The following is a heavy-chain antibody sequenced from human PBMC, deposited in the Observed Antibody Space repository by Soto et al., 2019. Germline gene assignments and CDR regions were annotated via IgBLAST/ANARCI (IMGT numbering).Heavy chain of an antibody. V-gene: IGHV1-69*06. D-gene: IGHD2-2*01. CDR3: ARLKGYCSSTSCPTYYYCYGMDV. J-gene: IGHJ6*02. CDR1: GGTFSSYA. Sequence: SVKVSCKASGGTFSSYAISWVRQAPGQGLEWMGGIIPIFGTANYAQKFQGRVTITADKSTSTAYMELSSLRSEDTAVYYCARLKGYCSSTSCPTYYYCYGMDVWGQGTTVPSP. CDR2: IIPIFGTA.